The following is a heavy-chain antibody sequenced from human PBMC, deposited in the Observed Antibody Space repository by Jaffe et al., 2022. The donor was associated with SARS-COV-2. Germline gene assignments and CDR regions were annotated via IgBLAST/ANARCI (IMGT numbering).Heavy chain of an antibody. CDR1: GFTFSSYW. CDR3: ARDRGGDSGSGRYWDAFDI. Sequence: EVQLVESGGGLVQPGGSLRLSCAASGFTFSSYWMHWVRQAPGKGLVWVSRINSDGSSTSYADSVKGRFTISRDNAKNTLYLQMNSLRAEDTAVYYCARDRGGDSGSGRYWDAFDIWGQGTMVTVSS. V-gene: IGHV3-74*01. J-gene: IGHJ3*02. CDR2: INSDGSST. D-gene: IGHD3-16*01.